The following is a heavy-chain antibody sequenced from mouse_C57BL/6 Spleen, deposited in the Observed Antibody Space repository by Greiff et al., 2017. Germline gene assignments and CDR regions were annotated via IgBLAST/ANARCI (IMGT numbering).Heavy chain of an antibody. CDR3: ARLTTVVARAMDY. CDR1: GYTFSSSW. Sequence: QVQLQQSGPELVKPGASVTISCKASGYTFSSSWMNWVKQRPGKGLEWIGRIYPGDGDTNYNGKFKGKATLTADKSSSTAYMQLSSLTSEDSAVYFCARLTTVVARAMDYWGQGTSVTVSS. CDR2: IYPGDGDT. D-gene: IGHD1-1*01. V-gene: IGHV1-82*01. J-gene: IGHJ4*01.